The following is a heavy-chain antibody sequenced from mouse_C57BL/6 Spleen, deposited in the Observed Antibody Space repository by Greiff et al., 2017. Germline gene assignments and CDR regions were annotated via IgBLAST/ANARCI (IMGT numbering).Heavy chain of an antibody. V-gene: IGHV1-42*01. CDR3: GRRGKGGN. Sequence: EVQLQQSGPELVKPGASVKISCKASGYSFTGYYMNWVKQSPEKSLEWIGEINPSTGGPTSNHKFKVQATLTVAKSSRTVNMQHKILTSEGSAMYYCGRRGKGGNWGQGRSVTGS. J-gene: IGHJ2*03. CDR2: INPSTGGP. CDR1: GYSFTGYY.